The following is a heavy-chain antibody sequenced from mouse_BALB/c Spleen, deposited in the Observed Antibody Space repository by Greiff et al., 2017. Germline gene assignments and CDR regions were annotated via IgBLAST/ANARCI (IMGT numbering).Heavy chain of an antibody. J-gene: IGHJ3*01. D-gene: IGHD1-1*02. Sequence: QVQLQQSGAELVKPGASVKLSCKASGFTFTNYYMNWVRQRPEQGLEWIGWIFPGDGSTTYNEKFKGKARLTTDKSSTTAYMQLSRLTFKDSAVYFCVREGYGGDWFAYWGQGTLVTVSA. CDR1: GFTFTNYY. V-gene: IGHV1S56*01. CDR3: VREGYGGDWFAY. CDR2: IFPGDGST.